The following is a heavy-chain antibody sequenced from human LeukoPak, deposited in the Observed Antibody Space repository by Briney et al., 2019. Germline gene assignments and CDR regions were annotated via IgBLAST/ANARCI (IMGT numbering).Heavy chain of an antibody. CDR3: VKDLSSGWTFDY. CDR2: ISWNSGSI. V-gene: IGHV3-9*01. J-gene: IGHJ4*02. D-gene: IGHD6-19*01. Sequence: GGSLRLSCAASGFTFDDYAMHWVRQAPGKGLEWVSGISWNSGSIGYADSVKGRFTISRDNAKNSLYLQMNSLRAEDTALYYCVKDLSSGWTFDYWGQGTLVTVSS. CDR1: GFTFDDYA.